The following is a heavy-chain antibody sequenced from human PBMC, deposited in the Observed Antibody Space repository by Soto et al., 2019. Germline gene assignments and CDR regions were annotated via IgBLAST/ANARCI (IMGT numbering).Heavy chain of an antibody. CDR1: GYTLTSYG. V-gene: IGHV1-18*01. Sequence: ASVKVSCKASGYTLTSYGISWVRQAPGQGLEWMGWISAYNGNTNYAQKLQGRVTMTTDTSTSTAYMELRSLRSDDTAVYYCARVMELLGHYYGMDVWGQGTTVTVSS. D-gene: IGHD3-10*01. CDR3: ARVMELLGHYYGMDV. J-gene: IGHJ6*02. CDR2: ISAYNGNT.